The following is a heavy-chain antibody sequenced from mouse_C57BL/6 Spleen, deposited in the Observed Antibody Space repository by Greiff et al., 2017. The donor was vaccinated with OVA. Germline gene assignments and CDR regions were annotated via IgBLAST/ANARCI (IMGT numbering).Heavy chain of an antibody. D-gene: IGHD2-1*01. Sequence: VKLQESGAELARPGASVKLSCKASGYTFTSYGISWVKQRTGQGLEWIGEIYPRSGNTYYNEKFKGKATLTADKSSSTAYMELRSLTSEDSAVYYCARGIYYGNPWGQGTLVTVSA. CDR3: ARGIYYGNP. V-gene: IGHV1-81*01. CDR2: IYPRSGNT. CDR1: GYTFTSYG. J-gene: IGHJ3*01.